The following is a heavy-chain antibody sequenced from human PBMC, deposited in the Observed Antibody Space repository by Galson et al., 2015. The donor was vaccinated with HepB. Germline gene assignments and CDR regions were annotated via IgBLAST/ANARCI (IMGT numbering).Heavy chain of an antibody. CDR3: ARDPHLYYYDSSEIYFDY. D-gene: IGHD3-22*01. CDR2: IIPILGIA. CDR1: GGTFSSYA. J-gene: IGHJ4*02. Sequence: SVKVSCKASGGTFSSYAISWVRQAPGQGLEWMGRIIPILGIANYAQKFQGRVTITADKSTSTAYMELSGLRSEDTAVYYCARDPHLYYYDSSEIYFDYWGQGTLVTVSS. V-gene: IGHV1-69*04.